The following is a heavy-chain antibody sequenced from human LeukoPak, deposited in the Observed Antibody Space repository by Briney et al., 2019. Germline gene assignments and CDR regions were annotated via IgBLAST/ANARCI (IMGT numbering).Heavy chain of an antibody. Sequence: PGGSLRLSCAASGFTFSSYAMSWVRQAPGKGLEWVSAISGSGGSTYYADSVKGRFTISRDNSKNTLYLQMNSLRAEDTAVYYCAKGGSIAVAGTPLYYWGQGTLDTVSS. D-gene: IGHD6-19*01. CDR1: GFTFSSYA. V-gene: IGHV3-23*01. J-gene: IGHJ4*02. CDR3: AKGGSIAVAGTPLYY. CDR2: ISGSGGST.